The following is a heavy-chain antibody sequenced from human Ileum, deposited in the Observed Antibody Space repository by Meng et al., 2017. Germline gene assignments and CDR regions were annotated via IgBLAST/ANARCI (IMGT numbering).Heavy chain of an antibody. J-gene: IGHJ6*02. CDR2: ISYDGSNK. Sequence: GGSLRLSCAASGFTFSSYAMHWVRQAPGKGLEWVAVISYDGSNKYYADSVKGRFTISRDNSKNTLYLQMNSLRAEDTAVYYCARGRDPVWGQGTMVTVSS. CDR1: GFTFSSYA. CDR3: ARGRDPV. V-gene: IGHV3-30*04.